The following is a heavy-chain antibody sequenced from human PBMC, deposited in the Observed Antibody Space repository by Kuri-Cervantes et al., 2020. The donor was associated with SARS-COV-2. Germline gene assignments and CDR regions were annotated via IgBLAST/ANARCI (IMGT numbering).Heavy chain of an antibody. J-gene: IGHJ4*02. Sequence: GSLRLSCTVSGDSINKYYWSWIRQPPGKGLEWIGYIYYTGSTYYNPSLKSRVTISIETSKNQFSLKLSSVTAADTAVYYCARGVVVTAIASDYWGQGTLVTVSS. V-gene: IGHV4-59*12. CDR2: IYYTGST. CDR3: ARGVVVTAIASDY. D-gene: IGHD2-21*02. CDR1: GDSINKYY.